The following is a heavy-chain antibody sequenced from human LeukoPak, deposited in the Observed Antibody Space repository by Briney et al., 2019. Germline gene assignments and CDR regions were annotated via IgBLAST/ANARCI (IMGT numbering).Heavy chain of an antibody. J-gene: IGHJ6*03. Sequence: GGSLRLSCAASGFTFSSYGMSWVRQAPGKGLEWVSVISGSGGSTYYADSVKGRFTISRDNSKNTLYLQMNSLRAEDTAVYYCARLSAYYYGSYFYYYMDVWGKGTTVTVSS. V-gene: IGHV3-23*01. D-gene: IGHD3-10*01. CDR2: ISGSGGST. CDR3: ARLSAYYYGSYFYYYMDV. CDR1: GFTFSSYG.